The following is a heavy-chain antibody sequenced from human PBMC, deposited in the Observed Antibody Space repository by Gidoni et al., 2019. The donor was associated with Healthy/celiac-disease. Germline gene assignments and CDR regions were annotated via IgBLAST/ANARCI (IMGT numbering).Heavy chain of an antibody. CDR3: AKGVWSGYSFAPYYYYMDV. D-gene: IGHD3-3*01. J-gene: IGHJ6*03. Sequence: EVQLLESGGGLVQPGGSLRLSCAASGFTFSSYAMSWVRQAPGKGLEWVSAISGSGGSTYYADSVKGRFTISRDNSKNTLYLQMNSLRAEDTAVYYCAKGVWSGYSFAPYYYYMDVWGKGTTVTVSS. CDR2: ISGSGGST. CDR1: GFTFSSYA. V-gene: IGHV3-23*01.